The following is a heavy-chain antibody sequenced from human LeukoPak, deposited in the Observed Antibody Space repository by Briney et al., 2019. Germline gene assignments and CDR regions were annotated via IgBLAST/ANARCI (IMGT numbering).Heavy chain of an antibody. CDR1: GGSISSGDYY. Sequence: SETLSLTCTVSGGSISSGDYYWSWIRQSPGKGLEWIGYIYYSGSTYYNPSLKSRVTISVDTSKNQFSLKLSSVTAADTAVYYSARSSARRERKLICDWCPFFDYWGQGTLVTVSS. J-gene: IGHJ4*02. CDR2: IYYSGST. CDR3: ARSSARRERKLICDWCPFFDY. V-gene: IGHV4-30-4*01. D-gene: IGHD3-22*01.